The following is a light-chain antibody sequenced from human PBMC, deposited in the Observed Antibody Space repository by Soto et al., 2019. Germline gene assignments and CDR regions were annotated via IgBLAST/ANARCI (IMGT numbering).Light chain of an antibody. CDR3: CSYASGSIYV. J-gene: IGLJ1*01. V-gene: IGLV2-14*01. Sequence: QSVLTQPASVSGSPGQSITISCTGTSSDVGAFNYVSWYLQYPGKAPKLMIYEVGNRPSGVSNRFSGSKSGNTASLTISGLQAEDEADYYCCSYASGSIYVFGPVTKLTVL. CDR2: EVG. CDR1: SSDVGAFNY.